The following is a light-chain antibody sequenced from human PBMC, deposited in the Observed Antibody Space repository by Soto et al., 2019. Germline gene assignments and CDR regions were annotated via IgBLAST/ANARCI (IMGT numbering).Light chain of an antibody. Sequence: DVQMTQSPSYVSASVGDRVTITCRASQGVSDWVAWYQQKPGKAPRLLIYSASTLQSVVPPRFRGSGSGTDFSLTITSLQAEDFATYFCQQAFSFPYTFGQGTKLEI. V-gene: IGKV1-12*01. CDR2: SAS. CDR1: QGVSDW. CDR3: QQAFSFPYT. J-gene: IGKJ2*01.